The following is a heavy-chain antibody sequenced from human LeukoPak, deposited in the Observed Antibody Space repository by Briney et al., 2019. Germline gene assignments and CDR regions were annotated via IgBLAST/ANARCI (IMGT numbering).Heavy chain of an antibody. V-gene: IGHV4-34*01. Sequence: SETLSLTCAVYGGSFSGYYWSWIRQPPGKGLEWIGEINHSGSTNYNPSLKSRVTISVDTSKNQFSLKLTSLTAADTALYFCARDSMRIQTGTTPWGQGTLVTVSS. CDR3: ARDSMRIQTGTTP. J-gene: IGHJ5*02. D-gene: IGHD1-1*01. CDR1: GGSFSGYY. CDR2: INHSGST.